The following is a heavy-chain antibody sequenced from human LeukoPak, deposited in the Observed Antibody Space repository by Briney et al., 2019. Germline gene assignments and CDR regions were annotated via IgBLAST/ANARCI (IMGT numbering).Heavy chain of an antibody. CDR3: AKGPSHYSWIYRYFDY. D-gene: IGHD1-26*01. CDR1: GFTFDDYA. CDR2: LSWDSTNI. J-gene: IGHJ4*02. V-gene: IGHV3-9*01. Sequence: GRSLRLSRAASGFTFDDYAMHWVRHAPRKGLEWVSGLSWDSTNIGYADSVKGRFTISRDNAKNSLYLQMYSLRVEDTAFYCCAKGPSHYSWIYRYFDYWGQGTLVTGSS.